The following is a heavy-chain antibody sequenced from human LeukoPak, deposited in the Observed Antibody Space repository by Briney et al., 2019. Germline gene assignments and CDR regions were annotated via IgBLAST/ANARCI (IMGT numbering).Heavy chain of an antibody. CDR3: ARGDILSPYYDGAGSYFSDY. Sequence: PGGSLRLSCAAPALTFNSYEMSCFRRAPGEGLDWISGITGKGGSEGNADSVKGRFTISRDNTKKYVYLQMNSLRAEDTALYYCARGDILSPYYDGAGSYFSDYWGQGALVTVSS. D-gene: IGHD3-10*01. CDR2: ITGKGGSE. CDR1: ALTFNSYE. J-gene: IGHJ4*02. V-gene: IGHV3-20*04.